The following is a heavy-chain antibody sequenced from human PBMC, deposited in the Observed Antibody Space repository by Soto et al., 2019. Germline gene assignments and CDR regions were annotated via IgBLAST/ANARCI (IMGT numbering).Heavy chain of an antibody. D-gene: IGHD6-13*01. CDR2: ISYDGSNK. CDR1: GFTFSSYG. CDR3: AKDLCSSSWYCYYGMDV. V-gene: IGHV3-30*18. J-gene: IGHJ6*02. Sequence: QVQLVESGGGVVQHGRSLRLSCAASGFTFSSYGMHWVRQAPGKGLEGVAVISYDGSNKYYADSVKGRFTISRDNSKNTLYLQMNSLRPEDTAVYYCAKDLCSSSWYCYYGMDVWGQGTTVTVSS.